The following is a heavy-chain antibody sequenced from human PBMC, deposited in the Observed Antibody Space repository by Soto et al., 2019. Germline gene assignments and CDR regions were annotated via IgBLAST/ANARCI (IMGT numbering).Heavy chain of an antibody. Sequence: EVQLLESGGGLVQPEGSLRLSCEASGFTFSSYAMSWVRQAPGKGLEWVSGISGGGGTTYYADSMKGRFTISRDNPKNTLYLQVNSLRAEDTAVYYCAKDQAAGGTISRYFQDWGQGTLVTVSS. V-gene: IGHV3-23*01. J-gene: IGHJ1*01. CDR3: AKDQAAGGTISRYFQD. CDR1: GFTFSSYA. D-gene: IGHD6-13*01. CDR2: ISGGGGTT.